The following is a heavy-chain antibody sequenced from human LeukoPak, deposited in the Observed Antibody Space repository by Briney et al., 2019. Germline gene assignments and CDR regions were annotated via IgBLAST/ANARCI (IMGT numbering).Heavy chain of an antibody. CDR3: ARGFRRPHQSRDRTPQPYYMDV. J-gene: IGHJ6*03. CDR1: GGSFSGYY. V-gene: IGHV4-34*01. CDR2: INHSGST. Sequence: PSETLSLTCAVYGGSFSGYYWSWIRQPPGKGLEWIGEINHSGSTNYNPSLKSRVTISVDTSKNQFSLKLSSVTAADTAVYYCARGFRRPHQSRDRTPQPYYMDVWGKGTTVTVPS. D-gene: IGHD1-14*01.